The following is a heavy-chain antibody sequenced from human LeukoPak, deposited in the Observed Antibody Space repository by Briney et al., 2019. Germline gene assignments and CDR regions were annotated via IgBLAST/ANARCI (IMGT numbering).Heavy chain of an antibody. CDR1: GFTFSSYE. D-gene: IGHD3-10*01. CDR2: ISSSDSTI. J-gene: IGHJ4*02. Sequence: GGSLRLSCAASGFTFSSYEMNWVRQAPGKGLEWVSYISSSDSTIYYADSVKGRFTISRDNAKNSLYLQMNSLRAEDTAVYYCARDPDGSGKDYWGQGTLVTVSS. V-gene: IGHV3-48*03. CDR3: ARDPDGSGKDY.